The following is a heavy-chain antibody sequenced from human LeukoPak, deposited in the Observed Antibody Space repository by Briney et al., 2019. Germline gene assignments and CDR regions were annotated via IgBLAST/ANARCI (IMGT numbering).Heavy chain of an antibody. D-gene: IGHD2-2*02. J-gene: IGHJ4*02. CDR3: ARGPYCSSTSCYTTGAFDY. Sequence: SETLSLTCAVSGGSISSSNWWSWVRQPPGKGLEWIGETYHSGSTNYNPSLKSRVTISVDKSKNQFSLKLSSVTAADTAVYYCARGPYCSSTSCYTTGAFDYWGQGTLVTVSS. V-gene: IGHV4-4*02. CDR2: TYHSGST. CDR1: GGSISSSNW.